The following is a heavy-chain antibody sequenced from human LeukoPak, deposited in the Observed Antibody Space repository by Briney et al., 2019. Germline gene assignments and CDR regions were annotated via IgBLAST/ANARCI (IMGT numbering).Heavy chain of an antibody. Sequence: SSETLSLTCTVSGGSISSYYWSWIRQPPGKGLEWIGYIYYSGSTNYNPSLKSRVTTSVDTSKNQFSLKLSSVTAADTAVYYCARVAPDYYDSSGGFDYWGQGTLVTVSS. D-gene: IGHD3-22*01. V-gene: IGHV4-59*01. CDR2: IYYSGST. J-gene: IGHJ4*02. CDR3: ARVAPDYYDSSGGFDY. CDR1: GGSISSYY.